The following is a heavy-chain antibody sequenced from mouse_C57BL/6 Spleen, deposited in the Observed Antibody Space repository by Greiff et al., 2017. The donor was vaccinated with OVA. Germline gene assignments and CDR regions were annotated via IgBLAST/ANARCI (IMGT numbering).Heavy chain of an antibody. D-gene: IGHD4-1*01. Sequence: EVQVVESGGGLVQSGRSLRLSCATSGFTFSDFYMEWVRQAPGKGLEWIAASRNKANDYTTEYSASVKGRFIVSRDTSQSILYLQMNALRAEDTAIYYCARDALTGPFAYWGQGTLVTVSA. V-gene: IGHV7-1*01. CDR1: GFTFSDFY. J-gene: IGHJ3*01. CDR3: ARDALTGPFAY. CDR2: SRNKANDYTT.